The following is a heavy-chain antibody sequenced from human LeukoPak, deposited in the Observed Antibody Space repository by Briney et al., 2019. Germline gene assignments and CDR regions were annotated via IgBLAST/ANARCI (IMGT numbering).Heavy chain of an antibody. CDR2: IIPIFGTA. J-gene: IGHJ4*02. CDR3: ATGLVTAISIEFDY. V-gene: IGHV1-69*06. Sequence: GASVKVSCKASGGTFSSYAISWVRQAPGQGLEWMGGIIPIFGTANYAQKFQGRVTITADKSTSTAYMELSSLRSEDTAVYYCATGLVTAISIEFDYWGQGTLVTVSS. D-gene: IGHD2-21*02. CDR1: GGTFSSYA.